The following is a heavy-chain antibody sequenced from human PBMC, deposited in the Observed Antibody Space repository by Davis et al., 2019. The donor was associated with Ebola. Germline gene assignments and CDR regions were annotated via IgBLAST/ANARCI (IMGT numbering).Heavy chain of an antibody. Sequence: GESLKISCAASGFTFSSYWMSWVRQAPGKGLEWVSYISSSSSTIYYADSVKGRFTISRDNAKNSLYLQMNSLRDEDTAVYYCARDGPVGAILYGMDVWGQGTTVTVSS. J-gene: IGHJ6*02. CDR2: ISSSSSTI. CDR1: GFTFSSYW. D-gene: IGHD1-26*01. V-gene: IGHV3-48*02. CDR3: ARDGPVGAILYGMDV.